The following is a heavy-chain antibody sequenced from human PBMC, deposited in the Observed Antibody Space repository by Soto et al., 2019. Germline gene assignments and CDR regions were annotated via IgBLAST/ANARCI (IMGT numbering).Heavy chain of an antibody. Sequence: ASVKVSCKASGYTFTSYYMHWVRQAPGQGLEWMGIINPSGGSTSYAQKFQGRVTMTRDTSTSTVYMELSSLRSEDTAVYYCASVAEGIAAAGTSLFDYWGQGTLVTVAS. CDR2: INPSGGST. V-gene: IGHV1-46*01. CDR1: GYTFTSYY. J-gene: IGHJ4*02. D-gene: IGHD6-13*01. CDR3: ASVAEGIAAAGTSLFDY.